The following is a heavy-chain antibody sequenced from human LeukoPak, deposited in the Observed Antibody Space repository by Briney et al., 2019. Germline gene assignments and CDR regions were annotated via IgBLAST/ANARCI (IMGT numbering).Heavy chain of an antibody. Sequence: SETLSLTCTVSGVSITGISYCWGWIRQPPGKGLEWIGSIYYSGSASYNPSLKSRVTISVDTSKNHFSLELKSLTVADTAVYYCANGAKFDPWGPGTLVTVSS. D-gene: IGHD5-24*01. CDR3: ANGAKFDP. CDR1: GVSITGISYC. J-gene: IGHJ5*02. V-gene: IGHV4-39*02. CDR2: IYYSGSA.